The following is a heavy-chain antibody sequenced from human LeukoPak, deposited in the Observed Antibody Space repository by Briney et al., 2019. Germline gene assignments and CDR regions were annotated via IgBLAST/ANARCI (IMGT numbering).Heavy chain of an antibody. J-gene: IGHJ6*03. V-gene: IGHV3-7*03. CDR2: IKQDGTEK. D-gene: IGHD2-15*01. CDR1: GFTFTTYW. Sequence: GESLRLSCAASGFTFTTYWMSWVRQAPGKGLEWVANIKQDGTEKYYVDSVKGRFTISRDNAKNSLYLQVNSLRVEDTAVYYCARVLRYCSGGNCYSGGLGYMDVWGKGTTVTISS. CDR3: ARVLRYCSGGNCYSGGLGYMDV.